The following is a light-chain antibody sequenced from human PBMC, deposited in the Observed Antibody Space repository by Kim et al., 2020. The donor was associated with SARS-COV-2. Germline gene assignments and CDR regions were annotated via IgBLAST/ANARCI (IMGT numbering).Light chain of an antibody. CDR2: GAS. CDR3: QQFGSSPSYT. J-gene: IGKJ2*01. V-gene: IGKV3-20*01. CDR1: QSVNSRF. Sequence: DTVMTQSPGTLSLSPGERATLSCRASQSVNSRFLAWYQQKPGQAPRLLIYGASSRASDIPDRFSGSGSGTDFTLTINRLEPEDFAVYYCQQFGSSPSYTFGQGTKLEI.